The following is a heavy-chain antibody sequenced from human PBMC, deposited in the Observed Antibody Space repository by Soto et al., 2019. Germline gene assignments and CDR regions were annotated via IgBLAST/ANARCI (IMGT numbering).Heavy chain of an antibody. Sequence: ASVKVSCKASGYTFTSYGISWVRQAPGQGLEWMGWISAYNGNTNYAQKLQGRVTMTTDTSTSTAYMELRSLRSDDTAVYYCARTRFLEWLLGVNWFDPWGQGTLVTVSS. V-gene: IGHV1-18*01. J-gene: IGHJ5*02. CDR2: ISAYNGNT. D-gene: IGHD3-3*01. CDR1: GYTFTSYG. CDR3: ARTRFLEWLLGVNWFDP.